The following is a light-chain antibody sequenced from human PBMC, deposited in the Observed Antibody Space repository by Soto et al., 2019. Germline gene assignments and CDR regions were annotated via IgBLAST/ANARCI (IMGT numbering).Light chain of an antibody. CDR3: TSYTSSSTIL. Sequence: QSALTQPASVSGSPGQSITISCTGTSSYVGGYNYVSWYQQHPGKAPKLMIYDVSNRPSGASNRFSGSKSGNTASLTISGLQAEDEADYYCTSYTSSSTILFGGGTKLTVL. V-gene: IGLV2-14*03. CDR2: DVS. CDR1: SSYVGGYNY. J-gene: IGLJ2*01.